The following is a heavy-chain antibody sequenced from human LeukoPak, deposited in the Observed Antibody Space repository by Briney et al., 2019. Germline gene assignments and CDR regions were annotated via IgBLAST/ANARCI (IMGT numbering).Heavy chain of an antibody. CDR3: ARDLSGYFGIVGATWSGTNWFDP. Sequence: GASVKVSCKASGYTFTGYYMHWVRQAPGQGLEWIGWINPNSGGTNYAQKFQGRVTMTRDTSISTAYMELSRLRSDDTAVYHCARDLSGYFGIVGATWSGTNWFDPWGQGTLVTVSS. CDR2: INPNSGGT. V-gene: IGHV1-2*02. J-gene: IGHJ5*02. CDR1: GYTFTGYY. D-gene: IGHD1-26*01.